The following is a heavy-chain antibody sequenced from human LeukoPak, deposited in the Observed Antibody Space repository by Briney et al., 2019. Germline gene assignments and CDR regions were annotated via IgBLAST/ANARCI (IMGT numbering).Heavy chain of an antibody. CDR3: ARREGFWSGTYYYYYYGMDV. Sequence: PSETLSLTCAVYGGSCSGYYWSWIRQPPGKGLEWIGEINHSGSTNYNPSLKSRVTISVDTSKNQFSLKLSSVTAADTAVYYCARREGFWSGTYYYYYYGMDVWGQGTTVTVSS. V-gene: IGHV4-34*01. J-gene: IGHJ6*02. CDR2: INHSGST. CDR1: GGSCSGYY. D-gene: IGHD3-3*01.